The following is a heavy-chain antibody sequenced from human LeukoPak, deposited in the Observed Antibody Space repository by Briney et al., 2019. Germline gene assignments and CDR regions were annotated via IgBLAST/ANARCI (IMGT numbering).Heavy chain of an antibody. J-gene: IGHJ4*02. Sequence: GGSLRLSCAASGFTFSDYTLNWVRQAPGKGLEWVAVISNDGSNKFYADSVKGRFTLSRDNSKNTVYLQMNNLRAEDTAVYYCASGGRSSSWFLDYWGQGTLVTVSS. CDR2: ISNDGSNK. D-gene: IGHD6-13*01. CDR3: ASGGRSSSWFLDY. CDR1: GFTFSDYT. V-gene: IGHV3-30-3*01.